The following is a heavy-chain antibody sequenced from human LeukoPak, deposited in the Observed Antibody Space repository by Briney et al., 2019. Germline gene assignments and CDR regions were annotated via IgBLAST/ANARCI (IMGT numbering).Heavy chain of an antibody. CDR1: GGSISSYY. J-gene: IGHJ6*02. CDR3: ARGYDFWSGYSLGMDV. Sequence: SGTLSLTCTVSGGSISSYYWSWIRQPPGKGLEWIGYIYYSGSTNYNPSLKSRVTISVDTSKNQFSLKLSSVTAADTAVYYCARGYDFWSGYSLGMDVWGQGTTVTVSS. V-gene: IGHV4-59*01. CDR2: IYYSGST. D-gene: IGHD3-3*01.